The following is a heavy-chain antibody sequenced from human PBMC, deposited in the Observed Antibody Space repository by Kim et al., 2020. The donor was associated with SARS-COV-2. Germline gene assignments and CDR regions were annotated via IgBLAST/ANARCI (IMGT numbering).Heavy chain of an antibody. D-gene: IGHD3-22*01. CDR1: GGSISSSSYY. CDR2: IYYSGST. Sequence: SETLSLTCTVSGGSISSSSYYWGWIRQPPGKGLEWIGSIYYSGSTYYNPSLKSRVTISVDTSKNQFSLKLSSVTAADTAVYYCVPTNYYDSSGFDYYYYGMDVWGQGTTVTGSS. J-gene: IGHJ6*02. CDR3: VPTNYYDSSGFDYYYYGMDV. V-gene: IGHV4-39*01.